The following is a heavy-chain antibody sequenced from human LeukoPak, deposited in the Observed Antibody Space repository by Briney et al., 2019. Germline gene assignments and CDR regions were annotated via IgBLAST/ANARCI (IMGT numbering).Heavy chain of an antibody. D-gene: IGHD3-10*01. CDR2: IYYSGRT. V-gene: IGHV4-39*01. Sequence: SETLSLTCTVSGGSISSSSYYWGWIRQPPGKGLEWIGSIYYSGRTYYNPSLKSRDTISVDTSKNQFSLKLSSVTAADTAVYYCAAYGSGSYMDVWGKGTTVTVSS. CDR1: GGSISSSSYY. J-gene: IGHJ6*03. CDR3: AAYGSGSYMDV.